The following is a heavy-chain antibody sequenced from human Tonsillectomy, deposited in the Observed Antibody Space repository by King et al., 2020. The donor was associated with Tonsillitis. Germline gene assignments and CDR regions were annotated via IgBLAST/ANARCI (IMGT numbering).Heavy chain of an antibody. J-gene: IGHJ4*02. CDR2: ISYDGSKK. D-gene: IGHD6-6*01. CDR3: ARDLSRAEYYFDN. Sequence: QLVQSGGGVVQPGRSLRLSCAASGFTFSSYAMHWVRQAPGKGLEWVAVISYDGSKKYSADSVKGRFTISRDNSKNTLHLQMNSLRAEDTAVYYCARDLSRAEYYFDNWGQGTLVTVSS. CDR1: GFTFSSYA. V-gene: IGHV3-30*04.